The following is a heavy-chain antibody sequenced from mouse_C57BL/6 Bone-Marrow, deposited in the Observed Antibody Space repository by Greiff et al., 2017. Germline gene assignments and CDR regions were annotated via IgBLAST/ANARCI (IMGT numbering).Heavy chain of an antibody. CDR1: DSEVFPIAY. CDR3: ARCTTVVPYFDY. CDR2: ILPSIGRT. V-gene: IGHV15-2*01. D-gene: IGHD1-1*01. J-gene: IGHJ2*01. Sequence: VQLQQSGSELRSPGSSVTLSCKDFDSEVFPIAYMSWVRQKPGHGFEWIGGILPSIGRTIYGEEFEDKATLDADTLSNTAYLELNSLTSEDSAIYYCARCTTVVPYFDYWGQGTTLTVSS.